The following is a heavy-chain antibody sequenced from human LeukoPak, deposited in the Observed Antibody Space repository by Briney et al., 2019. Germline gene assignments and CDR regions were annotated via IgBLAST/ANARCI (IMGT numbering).Heavy chain of an antibody. CDR3: VITSATGPLDY. CDR1: GFTFSSYA. CDR2: ISSNGGST. D-gene: IGHD6-6*01. V-gene: IGHV3-64D*09. J-gene: IGHJ4*02. Sequence: GGSLRLSCSASGFTFSSYAMHWVRQAPGKGLEYASAISSNGGSTYYADSVKGRFTISRDNSKNTLYLQMSSLRAEDTAVYYCVITSATGPLDYWGQGTLVTVSS.